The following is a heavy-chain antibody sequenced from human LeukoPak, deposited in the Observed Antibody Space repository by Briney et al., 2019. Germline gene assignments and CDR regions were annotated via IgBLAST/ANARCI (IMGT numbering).Heavy chain of an antibody. CDR2: ISDDGSNK. CDR3: AKDRFHCSGGSCYPGEY. D-gene: IGHD2-15*01. J-gene: IGHJ4*02. CDR1: GFTFSSYG. V-gene: IGHV3-30*18. Sequence: GGSLRLSCAVSGFTFSSYGMHWVRQAPGKGLEWVAVISDDGSNKYYADSVKGRFTISRDNSKNTLYMQMNSLGPEDTAVYYCAKDRFHCSGGSCYPGEYWGQGTLVTVSS.